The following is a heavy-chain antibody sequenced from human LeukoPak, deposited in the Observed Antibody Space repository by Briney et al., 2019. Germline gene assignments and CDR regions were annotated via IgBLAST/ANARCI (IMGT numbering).Heavy chain of an antibody. V-gene: IGHV7-4-1*02. D-gene: IGHD5-18*01. CDR2: INANTGNP. J-gene: IGHJ4*02. CDR3: ASTFVDTAMVTSHLLGFDY. CDR1: GYTFSSYS. Sequence: ASVKVSCKASGYTFSSYSMNWVRQAPGQGLEYMGWINANTGNPTYAQGFTGRFVFSLDTSVSTAYLQISSLKAEDTAVYYCASTFVDTAMVTSHLLGFDYWGQGTLVTVSS.